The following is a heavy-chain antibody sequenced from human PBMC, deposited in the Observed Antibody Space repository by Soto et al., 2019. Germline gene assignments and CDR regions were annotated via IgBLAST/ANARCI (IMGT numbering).Heavy chain of an antibody. D-gene: IGHD3-3*01. J-gene: IGHJ6*03. Sequence: SETLSLTCTVSGGSISSYYWSWIRQPPGKGLEWIGYIYYSGSTNYNPSLKSRVTISVDTSKNQLSLKLSSVTAADTAVYYCARTYDFWSGYYNYYMDVWGKGTTVTVSS. CDR2: IYYSGST. V-gene: IGHV4-59*08. CDR3: ARTYDFWSGYYNYYMDV. CDR1: GGSISSYY.